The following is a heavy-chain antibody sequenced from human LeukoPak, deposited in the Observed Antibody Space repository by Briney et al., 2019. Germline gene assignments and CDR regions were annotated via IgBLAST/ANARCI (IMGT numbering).Heavy chain of an antibody. CDR1: GFTFSSYW. J-gene: IGHJ4*02. V-gene: IGHV3-74*01. D-gene: IGHD6-13*01. Sequence: GSLRLSCAASGFTFSSYWMHWVRQAPGKGLVWGSRINSDGSSTSYADSVKGRFTISRDNAKNTLYLQMNSLRAEDTAVYYCASGVPGIAAHNDYWGQGTLVTVSS. CDR3: ASGVPGIAAHNDY. CDR2: INSDGSST.